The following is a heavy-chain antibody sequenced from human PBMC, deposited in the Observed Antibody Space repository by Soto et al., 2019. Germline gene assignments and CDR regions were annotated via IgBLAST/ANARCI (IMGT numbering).Heavy chain of an antibody. CDR2: IYHSGST. V-gene: IGHV4-30-2*01. CDR3: ARGQVVAAQH. D-gene: IGHD2-15*01. J-gene: IGHJ4*02. CDR1: GGSISSGGYS. Sequence: QLQLQESGSGLVKPSQTLSLTCAVSGGSISSGGYSWSWIRQPPGKGLEWIGYIYHSGSTYYNPSLXSXVXSXXNRSKSQFYRKLSSVTAADTAVYYCARGQVVAAQHLGQGTLVTVSP.